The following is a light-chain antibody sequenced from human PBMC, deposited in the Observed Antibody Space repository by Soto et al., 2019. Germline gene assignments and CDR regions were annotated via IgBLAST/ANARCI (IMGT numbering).Light chain of an antibody. Sequence: EIVLTQSPGTLSLSPGERATLSCRASQSVSSSYLAWYQQKPGQAPRLLIYGASSSATGIPARLSGGGSGTDFTLTISRLEPEDFSVYYCHQYRSSFTWTFGQGTKVEIK. CDR1: QSVSSSY. V-gene: IGKV3-20*01. CDR2: GAS. J-gene: IGKJ1*01. CDR3: HQYRSSFTWT.